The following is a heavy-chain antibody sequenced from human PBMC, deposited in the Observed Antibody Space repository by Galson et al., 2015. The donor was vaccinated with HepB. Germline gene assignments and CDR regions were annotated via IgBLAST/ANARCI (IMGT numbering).Heavy chain of an antibody. D-gene: IGHD1-26*01. CDR3: VRVRVGGTTGGGMDV. CDR1: GFTFSSLW. Sequence: SLRLSCAASGFTFSSLWMNWVRQAPGKGLVWVSRINSDGSNIDYADSVKGRLTISRDNAKNTLYLQMNSLRAEDTALYYCVRVRVGGTTGGGMDVWGQGTTVTVSS. CDR2: INSDGSNI. J-gene: IGHJ6*02. V-gene: IGHV3-74*01.